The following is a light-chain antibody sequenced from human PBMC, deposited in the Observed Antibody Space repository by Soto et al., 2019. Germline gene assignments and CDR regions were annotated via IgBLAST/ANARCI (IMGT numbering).Light chain of an antibody. CDR2: EVT. Sequence: QSALTQPASVSGSPGQPITISCTGTSINIGAYNHVSWYQQHPGKAPKLMIYEVTNRPSGVSIRFSGSKSGSAASLTISGLQAEDEADYYCSSYSSISHWVFGGGTKLTVL. J-gene: IGLJ3*02. CDR1: SINIGAYNH. V-gene: IGLV2-14*01. CDR3: SSYSSISHWV.